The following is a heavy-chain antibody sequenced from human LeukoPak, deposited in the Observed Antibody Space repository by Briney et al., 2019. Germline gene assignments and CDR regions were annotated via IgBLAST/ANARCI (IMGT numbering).Heavy chain of an antibody. J-gene: IGHJ5*02. CDR2: IYNSGNT. V-gene: IGHV4-38-2*02. CDR3: ARVCRGGYNPRAGGNCFDP. CDR1: GYSISSGFF. Sequence: SETLSLTCTVSGYSISSGFFWGWIRQPPGKGLEWIGSIYNSGNTNYNPSLKSRVTISVDKSRNQFYLKLHTVTAADTAVYYCARVCRGGYNPRAGGNCFDPWGQGTLVTASS. D-gene: IGHD5-24*01.